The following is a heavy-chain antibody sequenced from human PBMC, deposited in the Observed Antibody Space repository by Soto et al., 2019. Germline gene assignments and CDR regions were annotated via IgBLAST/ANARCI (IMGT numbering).Heavy chain of an antibody. CDR1: GFTFSSYG. V-gene: IGHV3-30*03. J-gene: IGHJ4*02. CDR2: ISYDGGLQ. D-gene: IGHD5-18*01. Sequence: QAQLVESGGGVVQPGRSLRLSCAASGFTFSSYGMHWVRQAPGTGLEWVAVISYDGGLQHYADSVKGRFTISRDNSKNMVLLQMNSLRAEDTSVYYCVSDRGYGHASVPYSWGQGNLVSGSS. CDR3: VSDRGYGHASVPYS.